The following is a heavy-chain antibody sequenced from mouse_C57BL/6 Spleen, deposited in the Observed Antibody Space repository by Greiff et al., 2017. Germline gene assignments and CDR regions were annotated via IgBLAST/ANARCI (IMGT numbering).Heavy chain of an antibody. CDR1: GFNIKDYY. CDR3: ARLAKSPYYYGSSYAFFAY. D-gene: IGHD1-1*01. J-gene: IGHJ3*01. CDR2: IDPEDGET. Sequence: VQLQQSGAELVKPGASVKSSCTASGFNIKDYYMHWVKQRTEQGLEWIGRIDPEDGETKYAPKFQGKATITADTSSNTAYLQLSSLTSEDTAVYYCARLAKSPYYYGSSYAFFAYWGQGTLVTVSA. V-gene: IGHV14-2*01.